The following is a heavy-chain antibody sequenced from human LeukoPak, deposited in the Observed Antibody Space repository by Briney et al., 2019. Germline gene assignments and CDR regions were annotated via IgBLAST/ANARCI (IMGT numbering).Heavy chain of an antibody. D-gene: IGHD1-26*01. CDR3: ATSGSYNY. Sequence: GGSLKLSCAASGFTFSSYGMSWVRQAPGKGLEWVSGISGSGGTTYYADSAKGRFTISRDNSKNTLYLQMNSLRAEDTAVYYCATSGSYNYWGQGTLVTVSS. V-gene: IGHV3-23*01. J-gene: IGHJ4*02. CDR2: ISGSGGTT. CDR1: GFTFSSYG.